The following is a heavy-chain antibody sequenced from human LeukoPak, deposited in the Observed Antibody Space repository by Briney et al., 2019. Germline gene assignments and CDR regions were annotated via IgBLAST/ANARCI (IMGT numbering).Heavy chain of an antibody. CDR1: GFSFSQYS. D-gene: IGHD6-6*01. J-gene: IGHJ4*02. Sequence: AGGSLRLSCVASGFSFSQYSMNWVRQAPGEGPEWLASISTSSSYIYYADSVKGRFTISRDNAENSLYLQLSSLTAEDTAVYYCARRAQLVGGYYFDYWGQGTLVTVSS. V-gene: IGHV3-21*06. CDR2: ISTSSSYI. CDR3: ARRAQLVGGYYFDY.